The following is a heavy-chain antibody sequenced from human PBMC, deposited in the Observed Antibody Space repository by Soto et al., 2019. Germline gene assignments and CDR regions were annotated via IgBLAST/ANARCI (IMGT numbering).Heavy chain of an antibody. CDR2: ISYDGKNK. CDR1: GFTFSRYG. V-gene: IGHV3-30*18. Sequence: QVQRVESGGGVVQPGRSLRLSCVASGFTFSRYGMHWVRQRPGKGPQAVAVISYDGKNKYYADSGKGRFTISNDNSKKTLDLQMNSLEAADTAVYYCAKDSIGGRRDYQYGMDVWGQGTTVTVFS. J-gene: IGHJ6*02. CDR3: AKDSIGGRRDYQYGMDV. D-gene: IGHD6-6*01.